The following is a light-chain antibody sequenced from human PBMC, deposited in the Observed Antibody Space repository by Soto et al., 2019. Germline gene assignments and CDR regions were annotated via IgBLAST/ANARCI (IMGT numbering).Light chain of an antibody. V-gene: IGKV1-5*03. Sequence: DIQMTQSPSTLSASVGDRLTITCRASQSISSWLAWYQQKPGKAPNLLIYKASSLESGVPSRFSGSGSGTEFTLTISSLQPDDFATYYCQQYNSYPTFGQGTRLEIK. CDR1: QSISSW. CDR3: QQYNSYPT. CDR2: KAS. J-gene: IGKJ5*01.